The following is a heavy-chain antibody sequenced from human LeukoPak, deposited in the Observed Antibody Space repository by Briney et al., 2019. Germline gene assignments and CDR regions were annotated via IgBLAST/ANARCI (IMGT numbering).Heavy chain of an antibody. J-gene: IGHJ6*03. Sequence: GRSLRLSCAASGFTFSNYWMSWVRQAPGKGLEWVANIKQDGSEKYYVDSVKGRFTISRDNAKNSLYLQMNSLRAEDTAVYYCARALVQLNYYYYYMDVWGKGTTVTVSS. CDR1: GFTFSNYW. CDR3: ARALVQLNYYYYYMDV. CDR2: IKQDGSEK. D-gene: IGHD6-6*01. V-gene: IGHV3-7*04.